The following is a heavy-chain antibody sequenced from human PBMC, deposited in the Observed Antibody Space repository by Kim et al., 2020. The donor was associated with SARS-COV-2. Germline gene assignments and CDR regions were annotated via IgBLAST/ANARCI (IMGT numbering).Heavy chain of an antibody. CDR2: IHIDGTT. D-gene: IGHD7-27*01. Sequence: GGSLRLSCAASGFIVTNHYLTWVRRAPGKGLEWLSMIHIDGTTYYADSVRGRFTISRDTSENTLYLQMNNLRAEDTAIYFCRRGHWGDTPSWGQGTRVTISS. CDR1: GFIVTNHY. V-gene: IGHV3-53*01. CDR3: RRGHWGDTPS. J-gene: IGHJ5*02.